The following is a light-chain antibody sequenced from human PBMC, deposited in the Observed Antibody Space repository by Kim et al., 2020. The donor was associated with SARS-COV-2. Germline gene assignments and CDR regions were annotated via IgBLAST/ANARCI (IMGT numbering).Light chain of an antibody. CDR2: DVS. CDR3: SSYTSSSTFV. Sequence: LTQSASVSGSPGQSITISCTGTSSDVGGYNYVSWYQQHPGKAPKLMIYDVSKRPSGVSNRFSGSKSGNTASLTISGLQAEDEADYYCSSYTSSSTFVFGGGTKVTVL. J-gene: IGLJ2*01. V-gene: IGLV2-14*01. CDR1: SSDVGGYNY.